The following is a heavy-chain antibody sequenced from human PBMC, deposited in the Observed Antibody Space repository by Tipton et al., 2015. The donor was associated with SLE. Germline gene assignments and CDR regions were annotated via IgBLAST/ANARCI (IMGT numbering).Heavy chain of an antibody. V-gene: IGHV3-48*03. J-gene: IGHJ4*02. CDR2: ISSSGSTI. Sequence: LRLSCAASGFTFSSYEMNWVRQAPGKGLEWVSYISSSGSTIYYADSVKGRFTISRDNAKNSLYLQMNSLRAEDTAVYYCARDAYDSSSGYFDDWGQGTLVTVSS. CDR3: ARDAYDSSSGYFDD. CDR1: GFTFSSYE. D-gene: IGHD3-22*01.